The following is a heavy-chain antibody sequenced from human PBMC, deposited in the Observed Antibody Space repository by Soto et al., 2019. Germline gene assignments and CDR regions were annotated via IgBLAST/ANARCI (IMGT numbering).Heavy chain of an antibody. V-gene: IGHV1-69*04. CDR1: GGTFSSYT. CDR2: IIPILGIA. J-gene: IGHJ4*02. D-gene: IGHD2-2*01. CDR3: ARDLTPRYCSSTSCRNRGCYFDY. Sequence: SVKVSCKASGGTFSSYTISWVRQAPGQGLEWMGRIIPILGIANYAQKFQGRVTITADKSTSTAYMELSSLRSEDTAVYYCARDLTPRYCSSTSCRNRGCYFDYWGQGTLVTVSS.